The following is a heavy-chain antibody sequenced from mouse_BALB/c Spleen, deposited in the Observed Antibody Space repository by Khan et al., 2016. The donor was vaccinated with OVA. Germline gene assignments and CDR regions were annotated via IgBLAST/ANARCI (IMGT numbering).Heavy chain of an antibody. J-gene: IGHJ2*01. V-gene: IGHV1-7*01. CDR1: GYTFTTYW. CDR3: TRDRIDY. Sequence: QVRLQQSGAELAKPGASVKMSCKASGYTFTTYWMHWVKQRPGQGLEWIGYINPTSGYTDYNEKFKDRATLSADKSSSPAYMQLNSLTSEDSAGYYCTRDRIDYWGQGTTLTVSS. CDR2: INPTSGYT.